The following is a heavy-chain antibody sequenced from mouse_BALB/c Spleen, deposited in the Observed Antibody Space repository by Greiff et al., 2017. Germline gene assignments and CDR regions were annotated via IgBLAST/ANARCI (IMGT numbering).Heavy chain of an antibody. CDR2: INPSTGYT. V-gene: IGHV1-7*01. CDR3: ARNYGSRPPFAY. Sequence: LVESGAELAKPGASVKMSCKASGYTFTSYWMHWVKQRPGQGLEWIGYINPSTGYTEYNQKFKDKATLTADKSSSTAYMQLSSLTSEDSAVYYCARNYGSRPPFAYWGQGTLVTVSA. D-gene: IGHD1-1*01. J-gene: IGHJ3*01. CDR1: GYTFTSYW.